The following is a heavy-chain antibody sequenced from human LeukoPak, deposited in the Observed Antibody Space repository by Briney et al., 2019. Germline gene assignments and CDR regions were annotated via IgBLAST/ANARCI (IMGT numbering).Heavy chain of an antibody. CDR1: GFIFSTYW. J-gene: IGHJ4*02. CDR3: VREGTTVALFDY. D-gene: IGHD6-19*01. CDR2: IKQDGSET. Sequence: AGGSLRLSCAASGFIFSTYWMIWVRQAPGKGLEWVANIKQDGSETYYVDPVKGRFTISRDNAKNSLYLQMHSLRAEDTAVYYCVREGTTVALFDYWGQGSLVTVSS. V-gene: IGHV3-7*01.